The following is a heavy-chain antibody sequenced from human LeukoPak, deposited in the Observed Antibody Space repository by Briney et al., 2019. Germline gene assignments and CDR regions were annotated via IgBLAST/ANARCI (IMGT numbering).Heavy chain of an antibody. D-gene: IGHD7-27*01. CDR1: GFTFSSYG. CDR3: AKDQLGMWEYYFDY. CDR2: IRYDGSNK. J-gene: IGHJ4*02. V-gene: IGHV3-30*02. Sequence: QPGGSLRLSCAASGFTFSSYGMHWVRQAPGKGLEWVAFIRYDGSNKYYADSVKGRFTISRDNSKNTLYLQMNSLRAEDTAVYYCAKDQLGMWEYYFDYWGQGTLVTVSS.